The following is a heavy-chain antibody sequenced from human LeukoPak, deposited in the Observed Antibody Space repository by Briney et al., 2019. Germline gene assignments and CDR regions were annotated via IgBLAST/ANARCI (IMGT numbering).Heavy chain of an antibody. CDR2: IRSGASGGTT. Sequence: GGSLRLSCTASGFTLGDYALTWVRQAPGKGLAWVGFIRSGASGGTTEYAASVKGRFTISRDDSRSIAYLQMNSLKTEDTAVYYCARGIIGLRGFDYWGQGTLVTVSS. V-gene: IGHV3-49*04. CDR1: GFTLGDYA. J-gene: IGHJ4*02. CDR3: ARGIIGLRGFDY. D-gene: IGHD1-20*01.